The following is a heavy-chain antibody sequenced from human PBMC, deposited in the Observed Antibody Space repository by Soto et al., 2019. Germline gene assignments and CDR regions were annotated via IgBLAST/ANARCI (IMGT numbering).Heavy chain of an antibody. CDR3: ARQIYDSDTGPNFQYYFDS. CDR1: GYSFAGYW. Sequence: PGESLKISCKGSGYSFAGYWITWVRQKPGKGLEWMGRIDPSDSQTYYSPSFRGHVTISATKSITTVFLQWSGLRASDTAMYYCARQIYDSDTGPNFQYYFDSWGQGTPVTVSS. V-gene: IGHV5-10-1*01. J-gene: IGHJ4*02. CDR2: IDPSDSQT. D-gene: IGHD5-12*01.